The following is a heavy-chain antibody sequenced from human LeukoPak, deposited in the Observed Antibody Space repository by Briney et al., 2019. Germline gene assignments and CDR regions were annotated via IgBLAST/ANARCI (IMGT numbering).Heavy chain of an antibody. CDR3: AKDNSGPDY. V-gene: IGHV3-30*02. J-gene: IGHJ4*02. Sequence: GGSLRLSCAASGFTFTNYGMHWVRQATGKGLEWVAFIPYDGSKTYHADCVKGRFTISRDNSKNTLYVQMDSLRAEDTAVYYCAKDNSGPDYWGQGTLVTV. D-gene: IGHD6-19*01. CDR2: IPYDGSKT. CDR1: GFTFTNYG.